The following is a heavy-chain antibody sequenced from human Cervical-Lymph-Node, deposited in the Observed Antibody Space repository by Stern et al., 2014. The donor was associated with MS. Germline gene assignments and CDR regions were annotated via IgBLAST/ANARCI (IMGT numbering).Heavy chain of an antibody. D-gene: IGHD4-11*01. CDR2: ISSYNANT. J-gene: IGHJ4*02. CDR1: GYTFTTPNYG. V-gene: IGHV1-18*04. CDR3: ARERLRDFNDYHFDS. Sequence: VQLVESGPEVRQPGASVRVSCKASGYTFTTPNYGIAWVREAPGRGLVWMGWISSYNANTFYAQKLQDRDTMTTDTSSSTAYMELRSLRSDDTAFYYCARERLRDFNDYHFDSWGQGTLVTVSS.